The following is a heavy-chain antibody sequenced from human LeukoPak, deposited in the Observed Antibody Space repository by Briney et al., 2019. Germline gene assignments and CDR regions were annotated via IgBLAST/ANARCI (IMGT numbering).Heavy chain of an antibody. J-gene: IGHJ4*02. D-gene: IGHD3-22*01. Sequence: AGGSLRLSCAASGXTFSSYWMSWVRQAPGKGLEWVANINQDGSEKYSVDSVKGRFTISRDNAKNSLYLQMNSLRAEDTAVYYCAREYYSDSSGSDYWGQGTLVTVSS. CDR2: INQDGSEK. CDR3: AREYYSDSSGSDY. V-gene: IGHV3-7*05. CDR1: GXTFSSYW.